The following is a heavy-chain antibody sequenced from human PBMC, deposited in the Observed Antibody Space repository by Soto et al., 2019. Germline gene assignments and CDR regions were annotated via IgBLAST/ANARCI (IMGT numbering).Heavy chain of an antibody. CDR3: ARGRYGDY. V-gene: IGHV1-18*01. J-gene: IGHJ4*02. D-gene: IGHD1-1*01. CDR2: ISAHNGNT. CDR1: GYAFTTYG. Sequence: QVHLVQSGAEVKKPGASVKVSCKGSGYAFTTYGITWVRQAPGQGLEWMGWISAHNGNTNYARKLQCRVTVTRDTSTSTAYMELRSLRSDDTAVYDCARGRYGDYWGQGALVTVSS.